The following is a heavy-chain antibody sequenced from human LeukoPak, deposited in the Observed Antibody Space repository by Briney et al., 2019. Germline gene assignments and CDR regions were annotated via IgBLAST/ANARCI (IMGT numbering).Heavy chain of an antibody. CDR3: AREKTIVVVPAAILGYYYYGMDV. Sequence: ASVKVSCKASGYTFTSYGISWVRQAPGQGLEWMGWISAYNGNTNYAQKLQGRVTMTTDTSTSTAYMELRSLRSDDTAVYYCAREKTIVVVPAAILGYYYYGMDVWGKGPRSPSPQ. CDR1: GYTFTSYG. D-gene: IGHD2-2*01. J-gene: IGHJ6*01. V-gene: IGHV1-18*01. CDR2: ISAYNGNT.